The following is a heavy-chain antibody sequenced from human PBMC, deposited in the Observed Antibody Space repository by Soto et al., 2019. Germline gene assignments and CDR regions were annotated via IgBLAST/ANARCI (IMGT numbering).Heavy chain of an antibody. V-gene: IGHV3-33*01. Sequence: QVQLVESGGGVVQPGRSLRLSCAASGFTFSSYGMHWVRQAPGKGLEWVAVVWYDGSNKYYADSVKGRFTIARDNSKNTRYLPIYSLRAEDTAVYYCARHIAVDGTGFGSWGQGTLVTVSS. J-gene: IGHJ4*02. CDR2: VWYDGSNK. CDR1: GFTFSSYG. CDR3: ARHIAVDGTGFGS. D-gene: IGHD6-19*01.